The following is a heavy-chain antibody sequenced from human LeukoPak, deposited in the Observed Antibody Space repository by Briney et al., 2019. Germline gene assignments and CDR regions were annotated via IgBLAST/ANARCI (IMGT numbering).Heavy chain of an antibody. CDR1: GFTFSSYA. J-gene: IGHJ3*02. Sequence: PGGSLRLSCAASGFTFSSYAMSWVRQAPGKGLEWVSAISGSGGSTYYADSVKGRFTISRNNSKNTLYLQMNSLRAEDTAVYYCAKPSGGTYYYDSSGYSDAFDIWGQGTMVTVSS. CDR2: ISGSGGST. CDR3: AKPSGGTYYYDSSGYSDAFDI. V-gene: IGHV3-23*01. D-gene: IGHD3-22*01.